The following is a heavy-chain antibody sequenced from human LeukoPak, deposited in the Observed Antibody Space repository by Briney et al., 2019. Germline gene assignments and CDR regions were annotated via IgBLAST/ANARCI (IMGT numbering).Heavy chain of an antibody. CDR1: GFTFDDYG. V-gene: IGHV3-9*03. CDR3: AKSSSGWYGGSDDYFDY. D-gene: IGHD6-19*01. Sequence: SGGSLRLSCAASGFTFDDYGMSWVRQAPGKGLEWVSGISWNSGSIGYADSVKGRFTISRDNAKNSLYLQMNSLRAEDMALYYCAKSSSGWYGGSDDYFDYWGQGTLVTVSS. CDR2: ISWNSGSI. J-gene: IGHJ4*02.